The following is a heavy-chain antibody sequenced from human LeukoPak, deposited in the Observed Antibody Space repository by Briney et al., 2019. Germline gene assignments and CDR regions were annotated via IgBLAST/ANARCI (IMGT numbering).Heavy chain of an antibody. V-gene: IGHV4-61*05. D-gene: IGHD2-2*01. J-gene: IGHJ6*03. Sequence: SETLSLTCTVSGGSISSSSYYWGWIRQPPGKGLEWIGYMYYSGSTNYNPSLKSRVTMSVDTSNNQISLKMTSLTAADTAVYYCARAPAGQPYYYMDVWGKGTTVTVSS. CDR2: MYYSGST. CDR3: ARAPAGQPYYYMDV. CDR1: GGSISSSSYY.